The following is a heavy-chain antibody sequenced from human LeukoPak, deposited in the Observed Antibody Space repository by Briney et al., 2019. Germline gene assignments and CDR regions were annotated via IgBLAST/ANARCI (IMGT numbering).Heavy chain of an antibody. Sequence: SETLSLTCTVSGGSISSYYWSWIRQPPGKGLEWIGHIYYSGSTNYNPSLKSRVTISVDTSKNQFSLKLSSVTAADTAVYYCARVARYSSSWAYYYYGMDVWGQGTTVTVSS. J-gene: IGHJ6*02. CDR1: GGSISSYY. CDR3: ARVARYSSSWAYYYYGMDV. V-gene: IGHV4-59*01. CDR2: IYYSGST. D-gene: IGHD6-13*01.